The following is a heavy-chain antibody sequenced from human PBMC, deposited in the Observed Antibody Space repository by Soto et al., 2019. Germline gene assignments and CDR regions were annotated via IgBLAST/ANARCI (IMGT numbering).Heavy chain of an antibody. Sequence: SETLSLTPTVSGGSISSYYWSWIRQPPGKGLEWIGYIYYSGRTSSNPSLKSRVTISVDTSKNQFSLELSSVTAADTAVYYCARDLGSSYFYYLDVWGQGTTVTVSS. CDR1: GGSISSYY. CDR3: ARDLGSSYFYYLDV. CDR2: IYYSGRT. V-gene: IGHV4-59*01. J-gene: IGHJ6*03. D-gene: IGHD1-26*01.